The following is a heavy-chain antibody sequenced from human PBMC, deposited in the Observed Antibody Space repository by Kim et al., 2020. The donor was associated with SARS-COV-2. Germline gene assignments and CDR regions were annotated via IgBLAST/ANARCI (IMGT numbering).Heavy chain of an antibody. CDR3: ARGGWYGSFDY. CDR2: T. D-gene: IGHD3-10*01. J-gene: IGHJ4*02. V-gene: IGHV1-18*01. Sequence: TNYAQKLQGRVTMTSDTSTSTAYMELRSLRSDDTAVYYCARGGWYGSFDYWGQGTLVTVSS.